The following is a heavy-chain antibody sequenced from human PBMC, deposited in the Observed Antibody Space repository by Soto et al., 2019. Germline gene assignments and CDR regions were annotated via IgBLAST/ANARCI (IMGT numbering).Heavy chain of an antibody. V-gene: IGHV3-23*01. J-gene: IGHJ4*02. CDR2: ISGSGGST. CDR3: AKDTVVVVAATFDY. Sequence: CAATGFTFSSYDMSRVRQAPGKGLEWVSAISGSGGSTYYADSVKGRFTISRDNSKNTLYLQMNSLRAEDTAVYYCAKDTVVVVAATFDYWGQGTQVTVSS. D-gene: IGHD2-15*01. CDR1: GFTFSSYD.